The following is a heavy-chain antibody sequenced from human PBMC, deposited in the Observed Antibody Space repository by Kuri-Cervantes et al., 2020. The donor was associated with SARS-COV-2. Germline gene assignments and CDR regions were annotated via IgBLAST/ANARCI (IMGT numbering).Heavy chain of an antibody. J-gene: IGHJ4*02. CDR1: GLTFSSYG. CDR2: ISSSGSTI. V-gene: IGHV3-48*04. Sequence: GESLKISCAASGLTFSSYGMHWVRQAPGKGLEWVSYISSSGSTIYYADSVKGRFTISRDNAKNSLYLQMNSLRAEDTAVYYCARDGIAVAGREQNFDYWGQGTLVTVSS. CDR3: ARDGIAVAGREQNFDY. D-gene: IGHD6-19*01.